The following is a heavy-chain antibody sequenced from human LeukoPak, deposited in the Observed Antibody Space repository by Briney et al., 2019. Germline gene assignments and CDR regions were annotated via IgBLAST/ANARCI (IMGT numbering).Heavy chain of an antibody. CDR2: ISGSGGST. J-gene: IGHJ4*02. D-gene: IGHD5-12*01. CDR3: AKSYNGYESKPDY. CDR1: GFTFSSYA. V-gene: IGHV3-23*01. Sequence: SGGSLRLSCAASGFTFSSYAMSWVRQAPGKGLEWVSGISGSGGSTYYADSVKGRFTISRDNSKITLYLQMNRLRAEDTAVYYCAKSYNGYESKPDYWGQGTLVTVSS.